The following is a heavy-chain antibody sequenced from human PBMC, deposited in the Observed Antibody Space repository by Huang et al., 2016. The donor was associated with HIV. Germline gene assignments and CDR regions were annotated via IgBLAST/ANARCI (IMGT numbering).Heavy chain of an antibody. J-gene: IGHJ4*02. CDR3: ARQVDGFRSHFDF. CDR1: GYGFSSYW. CDR2: IYPRDSET. V-gene: IGHV5-51*01. Sequence: EVLLVQSGAELKEPGESLTISCKASGYGFSSYWIGWGRQKPGKGLEWMGIIYPRDSETKYSPSFDGQVTISADKSTRTAYLQWESLKAPDTAIYFCARQVDGFRSHFDFWGQGTLVSVSS. D-gene: IGHD5-18*01.